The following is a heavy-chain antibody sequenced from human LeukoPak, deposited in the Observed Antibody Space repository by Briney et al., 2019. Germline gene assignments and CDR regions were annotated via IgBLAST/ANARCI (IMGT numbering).Heavy chain of an antibody. J-gene: IGHJ6*03. CDR3: ARGDVDILTGYYMDV. D-gene: IGHD3-9*01. Sequence: ASVKVSCKASGYTFTSYGISWVRQAPGQGLEWMGWISAYNGNTNYAQKLQGRVTMTTDTSTSTAYMELRSLRSDDTAVYYCARGDVDILTGYYMDVWGKGTTVTVSS. V-gene: IGHV1-18*01. CDR2: ISAYNGNT. CDR1: GYTFTSYG.